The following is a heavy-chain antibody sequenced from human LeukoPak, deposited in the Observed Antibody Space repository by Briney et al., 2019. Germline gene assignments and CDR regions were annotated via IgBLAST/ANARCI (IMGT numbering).Heavy chain of an antibody. D-gene: IGHD1-26*01. CDR3: ARRSNFWELNDF. V-gene: IGHV5-51*01. Sequence: HGESLKISCKGSGYTFTTYWIGWVRQMPGKGLEWMGIIYPGDSDTRYSPSFQGQVTIAADTSISTAYLQWSSLKASDTAMYCCARRSNFWELNDFWGQGTLVTVSS. CDR2: IYPGDSDT. CDR1: GYTFTTYW. J-gene: IGHJ4*02.